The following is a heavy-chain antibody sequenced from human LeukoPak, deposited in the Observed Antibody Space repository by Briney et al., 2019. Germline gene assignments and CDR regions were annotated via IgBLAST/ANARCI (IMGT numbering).Heavy chain of an antibody. CDR1: GYTFTTYA. V-gene: IGHV1-69*06. J-gene: IGHJ6*03. D-gene: IGHD2-2*03. CDR2: IIPIFAAT. CDR3: AMTLGYCTSTSCLGIYFYYMDV. Sequence: SVKVSCKASGYTFTTYAISWVRQAPGQGLEWMGGIIPIFAATKYAWKFQGRVTITADKSTSTAYMELSSLRSEDTAMYYCAMTLGYCTSTSCLGIYFYYMDVWGKGTTVTVSS.